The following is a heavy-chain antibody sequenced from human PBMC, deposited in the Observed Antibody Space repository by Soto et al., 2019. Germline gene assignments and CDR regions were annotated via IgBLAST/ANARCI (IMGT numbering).Heavy chain of an antibody. CDR3: ARHNYGSGSTYFDY. D-gene: IGHD3-10*01. CDR1: GGSISSYY. V-gene: IGHV4-59*08. CDR2: IYYSGST. Sequence: SETLSLTCTVSGGSISSYYWSWIRQPPGKGLGWIGYIYYSGSTNYNPSLKSRVTISVDTSKNQFSLKLNSMTAADTAVYYCARHNYGSGSTYFDYWGQGTLVTVST. J-gene: IGHJ4*02.